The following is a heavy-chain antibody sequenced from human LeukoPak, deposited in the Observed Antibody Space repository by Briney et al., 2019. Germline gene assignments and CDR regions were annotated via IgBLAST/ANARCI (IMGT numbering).Heavy chain of an antibody. Sequence: ASVKFSCKASGYTFNTFGITWVRQTPGQGLEWMGWISTYNGNTNYAQNLQGRVSMTTDTSTSTAYMELRSLRSDDTAVYYCARGRGSTSRYWGQGTLVTVSS. CDR1: GYTFNTFG. J-gene: IGHJ4*02. CDR2: ISTYNGNT. D-gene: IGHD5-12*01. V-gene: IGHV1-18*01. CDR3: ARGRGSTSRY.